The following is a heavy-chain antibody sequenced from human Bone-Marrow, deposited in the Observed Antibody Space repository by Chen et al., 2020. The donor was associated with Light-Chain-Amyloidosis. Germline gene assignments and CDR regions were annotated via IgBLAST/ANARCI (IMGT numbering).Heavy chain of an antibody. J-gene: IGHJ5*02. D-gene: IGHD6-13*01. CDR1: GFTFSSYG. CDR3: AKDRYGGQQLSWFDP. Sequence: QVQLVESGGGVVQPGRSLRLSCAASGFTFSSYGMHWVRQAPGKGLEWVAVISYDGSNKYYADSVKGRFTISRDNSKNTLYLQMNSLRAEDTAVYYCAKDRYGGQQLSWFDPWGQGTLVTVSS. CDR2: ISYDGSNK. V-gene: IGHV3-30*18.